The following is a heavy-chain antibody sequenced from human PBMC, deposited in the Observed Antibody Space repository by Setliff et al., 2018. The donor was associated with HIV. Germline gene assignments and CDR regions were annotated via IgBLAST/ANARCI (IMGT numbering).Heavy chain of an antibody. J-gene: IGHJ6*02. D-gene: IGHD5-12*01. CDR3: ARGLIGDGYRTRYGMDV. Sequence: SVKVSCKSSGDTFSSYTITWVRQAPGQGLEWMGGIIPGLGTANYAQRFQGRVTITADKSTSTAYMELSSLRSEDTAVYYCARGLIGDGYRTRYGMDVWGQGTTVTVSS. V-gene: IGHV1-69*08. CDR2: IIPGLGTA. CDR1: GDTFSSYT.